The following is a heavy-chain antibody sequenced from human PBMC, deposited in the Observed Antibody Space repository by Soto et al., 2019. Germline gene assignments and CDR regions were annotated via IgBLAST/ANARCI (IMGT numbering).Heavy chain of an antibody. D-gene: IGHD2-21*02. V-gene: IGHV1-69*12. J-gene: IGHJ2*01. CDR1: GGTFSSYA. CDR3: ARVVTVVKSFHYWYFDL. CDR2: IIPIFGTA. Sequence: QVQLVQSGAEVKKPGSSVKVSCKASGGTFSSYAISWVRQAPGQGLEWMGGIIPIFGTANYAQKFQGRVTITADESTRTAYMERSSLRSEDTAVDYCARVVTVVKSFHYWYFDLWGRGTPVTVSS.